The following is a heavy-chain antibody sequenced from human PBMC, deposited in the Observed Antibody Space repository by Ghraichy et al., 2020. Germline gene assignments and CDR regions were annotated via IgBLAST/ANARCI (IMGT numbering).Heavy chain of an antibody. D-gene: IGHD4-11*01. CDR3: ARDARVSPDYRFDY. CDR1: GVSINGSF. J-gene: IGHJ4*02. CDR2: VYHTGSS. Sequence: SETLSLTCTVSGVSINGSFWSWIRQPPGKELEWIGYVYHTGSSSYSPSLTSRVAISVDMSKNQISLQLTSVTAADTAVYYCARDARVSPDYRFDYWGKGTLVSVSS. V-gene: IGHV4-59*01.